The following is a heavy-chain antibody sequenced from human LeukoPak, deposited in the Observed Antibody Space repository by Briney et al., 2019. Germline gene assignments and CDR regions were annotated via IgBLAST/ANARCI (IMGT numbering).Heavy chain of an antibody. CDR2: IYYTGST. D-gene: IGHD4-17*01. CDR3: ARSRKYGAVTTYSWFDP. Sequence: SETLSLTCTVSGGSISSSTYYWGWILQPPGKGLEWIASIYYTGSTNYNPSLKSRVTISVDTSKNQFSLKLSSVTAADTAVYYCARSRKYGAVTTYSWFDPWGQGTLVIVSS. CDR1: GGSISSSTYY. V-gene: IGHV4-39*01. J-gene: IGHJ5*02.